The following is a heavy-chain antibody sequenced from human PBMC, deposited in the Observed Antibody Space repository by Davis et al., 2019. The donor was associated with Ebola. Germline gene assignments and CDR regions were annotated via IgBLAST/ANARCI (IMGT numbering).Heavy chain of an antibody. J-gene: IGHJ5*02. CDR1: GGFVSSGGYS. D-gene: IGHD3-22*01. Sequence: LRLSCAVSGGFVSSGGYSWSWIRQPPGKGLEWIGHYYYTGSTYYNPSLKSRVTISVDTSKNQFSLKLSSVTAADTAVYYCARQPAEYYYDSSGYYLRGSWFDPWGQGTLVTVSS. V-gene: IGHV4-30-2*03. CDR3: ARQPAEYYYDSSGYYLRGSWFDP. CDR2: YYYTGST.